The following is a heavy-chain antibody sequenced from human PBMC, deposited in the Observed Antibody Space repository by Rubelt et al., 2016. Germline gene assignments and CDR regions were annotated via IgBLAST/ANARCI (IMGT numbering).Heavy chain of an antibody. Sequence: QVQLQESGPGLVKPSETLSLTCTVSGYSISSGYYWGWIRQPPGKGLEWIGNVYHSGSTYYNPSLKSRVTISVGTSKNQFSRRLSSGTSADTAVYYCARGPYSSGWYGDYWGQGTLVTVSS. CDR1: GYSISSGYY. D-gene: IGHD6-19*01. CDR3: ARGPYSSGWYGDY. V-gene: IGHV4-38-2*02. J-gene: IGHJ4*02. CDR2: VYHSGST.